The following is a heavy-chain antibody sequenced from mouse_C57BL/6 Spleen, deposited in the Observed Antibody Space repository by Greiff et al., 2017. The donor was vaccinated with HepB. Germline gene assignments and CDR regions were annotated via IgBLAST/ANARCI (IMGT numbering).Heavy chain of an antibody. J-gene: IGHJ2*01. V-gene: IGHV1-15*01. CDR1: GYTFTDYE. CDR2: IDPETGGT. CDR3: TRGGDLDY. Sequence: VQLQQSGAELVRPGASVTLSCKASGYTFTDYEMHWVKQTPVHGLEWIGAIDPETGGTAYNQKFTGKAILTADKSSSTAYMELRSLTSEDSAVYYCTRGGDLDYWGQGTTLTVSS.